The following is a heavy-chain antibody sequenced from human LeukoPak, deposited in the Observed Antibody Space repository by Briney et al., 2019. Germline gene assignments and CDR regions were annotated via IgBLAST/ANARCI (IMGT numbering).Heavy chain of an antibody. J-gene: IGHJ4*02. D-gene: IGHD6-13*01. CDR2: IYYRGST. Sequence: SETLSLTCTVSGGSISSNNYYWGWIRHPPGKGLEWIGSIYYRGSTYYNPSLKSRVTISVDTSKNQFSLKLSSVTAADTAVYYCARHGDNSSWYVAYWGQGTLVTVSS. CDR1: GGSISSNNYY. CDR3: ARHGDNSSWYVAY. V-gene: IGHV4-39*01.